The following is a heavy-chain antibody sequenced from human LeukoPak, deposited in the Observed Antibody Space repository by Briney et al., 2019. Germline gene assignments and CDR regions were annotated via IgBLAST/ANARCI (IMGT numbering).Heavy chain of an antibody. J-gene: IGHJ6*02. CDR2: IKQDGSEK. D-gene: IGHD1-1*01. Sequence: GGSLRLSCAASGFTFSSYWMSWVRQAPGKGLEWVANIKQDGSEKYYVASVKGRFTISRDNAKNSLYLQMNSLRAEDTAVYYCAREGTGGYYYYYGMDVWGQGTTVTVSS. V-gene: IGHV3-7*01. CDR1: GFTFSSYW. CDR3: AREGTGGYYYYYGMDV.